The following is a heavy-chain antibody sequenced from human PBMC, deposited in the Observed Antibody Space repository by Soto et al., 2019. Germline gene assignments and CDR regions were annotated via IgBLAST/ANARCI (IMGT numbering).Heavy chain of an antibody. D-gene: IGHD3-22*01. J-gene: IGHJ5*02. CDR2: ISAYNGNT. CDR3: ARVLITMIVVVRLEWFDP. CDR1: GYTFTSYV. V-gene: IGHV1-18*01. Sequence: ASVKVSCKASGYTFTSYVISWVRQAPGQGLEWMGWISAYNGNTNYAQKLQGRVTMTTDTSTSTAYMELRSLRSDDTAVYYCARVLITMIVVVRLEWFDPWGQGTLVTVSS.